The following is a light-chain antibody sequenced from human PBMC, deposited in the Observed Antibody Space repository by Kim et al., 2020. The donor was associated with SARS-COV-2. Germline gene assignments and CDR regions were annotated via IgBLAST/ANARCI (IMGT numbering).Light chain of an antibody. CDR3: QTWVTGMGV. Sequence: ASVKLTCTLSSGHSRYAITWHQQQPEEGPRYLMKVNSDGSHTKGDGIPDRFSGSSSGAERYLTISSLQSEDEADYYCQTWVTGMGVFGGGTQLTVL. V-gene: IGLV4-69*01. J-gene: IGLJ3*02. CDR1: SGHSRYA. CDR2: VNSDGSH.